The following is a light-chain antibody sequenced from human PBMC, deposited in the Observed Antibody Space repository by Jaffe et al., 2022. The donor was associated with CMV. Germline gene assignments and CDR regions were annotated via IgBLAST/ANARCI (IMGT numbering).Light chain of an antibody. Sequence: QAGLTQPPSVSKGLRQTATLTCTGNSNIVGNQGAAWLQQHQGHPPKLLSYRNNNRPSGISERFSASRSGNTASLTITGLQPEDEADYYCSALDSSLSARYVVFGGGTKLTVL. CDR1: SNIVGNQG. CDR2: RNN. CDR3: SALDSSLSARYVV. J-gene: IGLJ2*01. V-gene: IGLV10-54*02.